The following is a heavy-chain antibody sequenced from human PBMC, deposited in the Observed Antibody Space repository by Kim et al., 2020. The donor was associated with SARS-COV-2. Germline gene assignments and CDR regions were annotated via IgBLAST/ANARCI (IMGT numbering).Heavy chain of an antibody. D-gene: IGHD6-13*01. J-gene: IGHJ4*02. CDR3: ARHVGSWYDNPAYYLDY. Sequence: SETLSLTCTVSGGSISSSSYYWGWIRQPPGKGLEWIGSIYYSGSTYYNPSLKSRVTISVDTSKNQFSLKLSSVTAADTAVYYCARHVGSWYDNPAYYLDYWGQGTLVTVSS. CDR1: GGSISSSSYY. V-gene: IGHV4-39*01. CDR2: IYYSGST.